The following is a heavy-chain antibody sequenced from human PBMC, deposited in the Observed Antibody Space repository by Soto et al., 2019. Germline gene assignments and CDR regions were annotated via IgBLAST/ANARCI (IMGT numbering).Heavy chain of an antibody. D-gene: IGHD3-10*02. V-gene: IGHV1-2*02. J-gene: IGHJ6*02. CDR3: GRNMGDYYGRGSGNGHGV. CDR1: GYTFTAYH. CDR2: INPKFGDT. Sequence: QVQLVQSGAEVKEPGDSVRVSCEASGYTFTAYHIHWVRQAPGQGLEWMGWINPKFGDTTYAQDFQGRVSMSRDMSISTVYMELSRLTSDDTAIYYCGRNMGDYYGRGSGNGHGVWGQGTAVTVFS.